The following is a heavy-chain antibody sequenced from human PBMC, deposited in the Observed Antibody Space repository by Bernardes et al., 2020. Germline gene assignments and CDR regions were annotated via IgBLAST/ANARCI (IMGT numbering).Heavy chain of an antibody. Sequence: ASVKVSCKASGYTFTSYDINWVRQATGQGLEWMGWMNPNSGNTGYAQKFQGRVTMTRNTSISTAYMELSSLRSEDTAVYYCARGPSTYCGGDCYGAPYYYYYGMDVCGKGTTVTVSS. V-gene: IGHV1-8*01. CDR3: ARGPSTYCGGDCYGAPYYYYYGMDV. CDR1: GYTFTSYD. J-gene: IGHJ6*04. CDR2: MNPNSGNT. D-gene: IGHD2-21*01.